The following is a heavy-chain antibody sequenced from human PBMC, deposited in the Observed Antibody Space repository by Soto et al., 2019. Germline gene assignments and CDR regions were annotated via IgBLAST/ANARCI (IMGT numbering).Heavy chain of an antibody. V-gene: IGHV3-33*01. Sequence: GGSLRLSCAASGFTFSSYGMHWVRQAPGKGLEWVAVIWYDGSNKYYADSVKGRFTISRDNSKNTLYLQMNSLRAEDTAVYYCERDRVNEGMDDYYYYGMDVWGQGTTVTVSS. CDR3: ERDRVNEGMDDYYYYGMDV. CDR2: IWYDGSNK. CDR1: GFTFSSYG. J-gene: IGHJ6*02.